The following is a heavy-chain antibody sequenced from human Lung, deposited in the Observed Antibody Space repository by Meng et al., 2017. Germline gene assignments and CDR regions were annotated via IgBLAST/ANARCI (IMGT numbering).Heavy chain of an antibody. Sequence: QVPPEQSGGEVKNPGASVNVSCKASCYTFTSYPIYWVRQAPGQRPEWMGWINTGNGAAKYSQKFQGRVTMTRDTSASTAYMELSSLTSEDTATYYCASHPRELPSWGQGTLVTVSS. D-gene: IGHD1-26*01. CDR2: INTGNGAA. CDR3: ASHPRELPS. CDR1: CYTFTSYP. J-gene: IGHJ4*02. V-gene: IGHV1-3*04.